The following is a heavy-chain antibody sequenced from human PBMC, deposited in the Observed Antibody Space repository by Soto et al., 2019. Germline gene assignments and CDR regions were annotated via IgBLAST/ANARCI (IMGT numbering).Heavy chain of an antibody. J-gene: IGHJ4*02. CDR2: INTAKDTT. V-gene: IGHV1-3*04. Sequence: QVQLVQSGAEVKRPGASVKVSCKASGYTFTSYAVHWVRQAPGQRLEWMGWINTAKDTTKYSQKFQGRVTITRDTSANIVYMEVSSLTSEDTAVYYCARGSIWSYFDYWGQGTLVTVSS. CDR1: GYTFTSYA. D-gene: IGHD6-13*01. CDR3: ARGSIWSYFDY.